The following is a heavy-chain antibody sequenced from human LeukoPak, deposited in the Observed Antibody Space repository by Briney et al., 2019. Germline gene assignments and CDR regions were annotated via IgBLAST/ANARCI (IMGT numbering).Heavy chain of an antibody. CDR1: GITFSNFA. Sequence: PGGSLRLSCAASGITFSNFAMMWVRQAPGTGLQWVSTITGYGATFYADSVRGRFTIFRDTSMNTLFLQMNSLGAEDTAVYYCAKGAAAGKVDWFDPWGQGTLVTVSS. CDR2: ITGYGAT. D-gene: IGHD6-13*01. J-gene: IGHJ5*02. CDR3: AKGAAAGKVDWFDP. V-gene: IGHV3-23*01.